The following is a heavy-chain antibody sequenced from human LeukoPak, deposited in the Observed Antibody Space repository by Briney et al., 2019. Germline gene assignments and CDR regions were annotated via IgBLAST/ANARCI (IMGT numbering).Heavy chain of an antibody. Sequence: SETLSLTCAVSGGSISSSNWWSWVRQPPGKGLEWIGEIYHSGSTNYNPSLKSRVTISVDKSKNQFSLKLSSVTAADTAVYYCARVRDYYDSSGYLTYTFDYWGQGTLVTVSS. J-gene: IGHJ4*02. CDR3: ARVRDYYDSSGYLTYTFDY. V-gene: IGHV4-4*02. CDR1: GGSISSSNW. CDR2: IYHSGST. D-gene: IGHD3-22*01.